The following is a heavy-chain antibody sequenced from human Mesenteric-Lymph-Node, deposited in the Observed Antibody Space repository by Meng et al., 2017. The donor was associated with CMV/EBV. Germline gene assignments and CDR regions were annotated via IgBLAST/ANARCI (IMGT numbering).Heavy chain of an antibody. Sequence: GSLRLSCTVSGGSVSSRDYYWSWIRQPPGKGLEWIGYIYYNGSTNYNPSLKSRVTISLDTSKNQFSLKLSSVTAADAAIYYCARDGADGGYVVYWGQGTLVTVSS. CDR1: GGSVSSRDYY. CDR2: IYYNGST. V-gene: IGHV4-61*08. D-gene: IGHD5-12*01. J-gene: IGHJ4*02. CDR3: ARDGADGGYVVY.